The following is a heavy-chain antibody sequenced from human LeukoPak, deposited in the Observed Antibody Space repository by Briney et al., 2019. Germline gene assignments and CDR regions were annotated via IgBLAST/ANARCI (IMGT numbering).Heavy chain of an antibody. D-gene: IGHD6-19*01. CDR1: GGSISSYY. Sequence: SETLSLTCTVSGGSISSYYWSWIRQPAGKGLEWIGRIYTSGSTNYNPSLKSRVTMSVDTSKNQFSLKLSSVTAADTVVYYCARVVSSGWYGYFDYWGQGTLVTVSS. CDR2: IYTSGST. V-gene: IGHV4-4*07. J-gene: IGHJ4*02. CDR3: ARVVSSGWYGYFDY.